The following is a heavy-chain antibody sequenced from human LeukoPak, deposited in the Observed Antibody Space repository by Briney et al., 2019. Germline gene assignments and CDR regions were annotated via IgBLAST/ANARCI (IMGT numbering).Heavy chain of an antibody. D-gene: IGHD6-13*01. CDR2: ISAYNGNT. J-gene: IGHJ5*02. CDR3: ARGALSIAAAGNVNWFDP. CDR1: GYTFTSYG. V-gene: IGHV1-18*01. Sequence: ASVKVSCKASGYTFTSYGISWVRQAPGQGLEWMGWISAYNGNTNYAQKLQGRVTMTTDTSTSTAYMELRGLRSDDTAVYYCARGALSIAAAGNVNWFDPWGQGTLVTVSS.